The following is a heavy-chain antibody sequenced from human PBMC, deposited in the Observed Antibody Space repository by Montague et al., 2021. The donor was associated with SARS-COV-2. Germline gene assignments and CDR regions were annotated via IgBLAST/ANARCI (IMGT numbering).Heavy chain of an antibody. V-gene: IGHV4-31*03. D-gene: IGHD3-16*01. CDR3: ASFMIQAVSNY. CDR1: GASISSGGYY. J-gene: IGHJ4*02. Sequence: TLSLTCTVSGASISSGGYYWSWIRQHPGKGLEWIGYIFHSGTTYYSPSLESRVTMSVGTSENQFSLKLASVTAADTAVYYCASFMIQAVSNYWGQGTLVTVSS. CDR2: IFHSGTT.